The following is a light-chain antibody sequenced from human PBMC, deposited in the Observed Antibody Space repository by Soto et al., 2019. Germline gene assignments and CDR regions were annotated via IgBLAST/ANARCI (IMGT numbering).Light chain of an antibody. CDR3: AAWDDSLNGPYVV. CDR1: SSNIGSNT. Sequence: QSVLTQPPSASGTPGQRVTISCSGSSSNIGSNTVNWYQQLPGTATKLLIYSNNQRPSGVPDRFSGSKSGTSASLDISGLQSADEADYYCAAWDDSLNGPYVVFGGGTQLTVL. CDR2: SNN. V-gene: IGLV1-44*01. J-gene: IGLJ2*01.